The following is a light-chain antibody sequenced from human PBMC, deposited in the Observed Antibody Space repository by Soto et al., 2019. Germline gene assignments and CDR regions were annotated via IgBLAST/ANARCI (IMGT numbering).Light chain of an antibody. CDR2: WAS. Sequence: DIVMTQSPDSLAVSLGERATINCKSSQSVLYSSSNKNYLAWYQQKPGQPPKLLIYWASTRESGVPDRLSGSGSGTDFTLTISSLQAEDVAVYYCQQYYRTPLTFGGGTKVDIK. J-gene: IGKJ4*01. CDR3: QQYYRTPLT. V-gene: IGKV4-1*01. CDR1: QSVLYSSSNKNY.